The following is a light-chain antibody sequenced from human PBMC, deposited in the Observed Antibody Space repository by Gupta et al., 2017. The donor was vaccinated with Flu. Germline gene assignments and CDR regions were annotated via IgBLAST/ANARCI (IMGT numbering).Light chain of an antibody. V-gene: IGKV3D-20*01. CDR3: QQYGSPLSFT. CDR1: QSVSQNY. CDR2: DAS. J-gene: IGKJ5*01. Sequence: EIVLTQSPATLSVSPGERATLSCGASQSVSQNYLAWYQQKPGQAPRLLMYDASRRDIGISDRFSGSGSGTDFTLTISRVEPEDFAVYYCQQYGSPLSFTFGQGTRLEIK.